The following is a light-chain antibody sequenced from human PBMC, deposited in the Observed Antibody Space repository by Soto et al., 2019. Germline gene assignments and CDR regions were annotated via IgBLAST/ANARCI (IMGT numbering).Light chain of an antibody. Sequence: SYELTQPPSVSVAPGQTARITCGGTNIGGQSVHWYQQKTGQAPVLVVYGDSVRTSGIPARFSGSNSGNTATLTISRVEAGDEADYYCQVWDSSSDHPGVFGGGTKLTVL. CDR3: QVWDSSSDHPGV. V-gene: IGLV3-21*02. J-gene: IGLJ3*02. CDR1: NIGGQS. CDR2: GDS.